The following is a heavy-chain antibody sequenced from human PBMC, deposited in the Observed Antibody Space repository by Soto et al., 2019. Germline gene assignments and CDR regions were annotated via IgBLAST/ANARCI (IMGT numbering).Heavy chain of an antibody. CDR2: ISKYCVRAT. CDR3: AKENWANPDF. J-gene: IGHJ4*02. D-gene: IGHD7-27*01. V-gene: IGHV3-48*04. CDR1: GFTFSSYG. Sequence: PGGSLRLSCAASGFTFSSYGMHWIRQAPGKGLDLISYISKYCVRATRYADFVKGRFTISRDNAKNSLFLQMNNLTVEDTAVYYCAKENWANPDFWGQGTLVTVSS.